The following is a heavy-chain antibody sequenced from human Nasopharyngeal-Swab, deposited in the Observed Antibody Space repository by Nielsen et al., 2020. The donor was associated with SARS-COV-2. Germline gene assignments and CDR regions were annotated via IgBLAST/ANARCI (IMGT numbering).Heavy chain of an antibody. CDR2: ISSSGSTI. CDR1: GFTFSSYE. J-gene: IGHJ4*02. V-gene: IGHV3-48*03. CDR3: ATLRDGYSFDY. D-gene: IGHD5-24*01. Sequence: GESLKISCAASGFTFSSYEMNWVRQAPGKGLEWVSYISSSGSTIYYADSVKGRFTISRDNAKNSLYLQMDSLRAEDTAVYYCATLRDGYSFDYWGQGTLVTVSS.